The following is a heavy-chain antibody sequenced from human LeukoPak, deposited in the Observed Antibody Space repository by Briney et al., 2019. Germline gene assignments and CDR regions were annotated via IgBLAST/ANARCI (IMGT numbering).Heavy chain of an antibody. V-gene: IGHV4-31*03. CDR1: GGSISSGGFY. Sequence: SQTLSLTRTVSGGSISSGGFYWTWIRQHPGKGLEWIGYIYNSGSSYYNPSLKSRVTMSVDTSKNQFSLKLRSVTAADTAVYYCARTITIYGVPCYFDYWGQGTLVTVSS. CDR3: ARTITIYGVPCYFDY. D-gene: IGHD3-3*01. J-gene: IGHJ4*02. CDR2: IYNSGSS.